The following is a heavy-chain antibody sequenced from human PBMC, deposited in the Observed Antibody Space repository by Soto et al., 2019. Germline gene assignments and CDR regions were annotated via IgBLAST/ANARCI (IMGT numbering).Heavy chain of an antibody. V-gene: IGHV3-30-3*01. CDR2: ISYDGSNK. CDR3: ARDQGVFLEWLSFFDY. CDR1: GFTFSSYA. D-gene: IGHD3-3*01. Sequence: QVQLVESGGGVVQPGRSLRLSCAASGFTFSSYAMHWVRQAPGKGLEWVAVISYDGSNKYYADSVKGRFTISRDNSKNTLYLQMDSLRAEYTAVYYRARDQGVFLEWLSFFDYWGQGTLVTVSS. J-gene: IGHJ4*02.